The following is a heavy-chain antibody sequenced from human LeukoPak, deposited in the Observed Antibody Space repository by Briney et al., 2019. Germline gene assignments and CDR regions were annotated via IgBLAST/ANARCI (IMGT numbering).Heavy chain of an antibody. V-gene: IGHV1-2*02. J-gene: IGHJ4*02. CDR1: GYTFTAYY. D-gene: IGHD3/OR15-3a*01. CDR2: IDPNSGGT. CDR3: ARGGSMIFGVLND. Sequence: ASVKVSFKASGYTFTAYYIHWVRQAPAQGLEWMRFIDPNSGGTNYAQRFQGRVTMTRDTSISTAYMELSRLRSDDTAVYYCARGGSMIFGVLNDWGQGARVTVSS.